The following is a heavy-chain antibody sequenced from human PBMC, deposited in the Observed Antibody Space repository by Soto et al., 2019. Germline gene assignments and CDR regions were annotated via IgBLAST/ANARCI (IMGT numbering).Heavy chain of an antibody. J-gene: IGHJ4*02. CDR3: ATSYDSSGYDY. CDR1: GFTFSSYA. V-gene: IGHV3-23*01. CDR2: LSGSGIST. D-gene: IGHD3-22*01. Sequence: GSLRLSCAASGFTFSSYAMSWVRQAPGKGLEWVSALSGSGISTYYADTVKGRFTISRDNSRNTLYLQMNSLRAEDTAVYYCATSYDSSGYDYWGQGTLVTVSS.